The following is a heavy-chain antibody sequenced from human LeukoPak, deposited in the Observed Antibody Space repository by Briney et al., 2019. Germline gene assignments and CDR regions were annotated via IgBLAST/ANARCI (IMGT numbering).Heavy chain of an antibody. J-gene: IGHJ4*02. Sequence: GGSLRLSCAASGFTFSSFAMHWVRQAPGKGLEWVAVIWYDGSDKYYTDSVKGRLTISRVNAKNTLYLEINSLRDEDTAVYYCARVAYYYDSSGYQYYFDYWGQGTLVTVSS. D-gene: IGHD3-22*01. CDR2: IWYDGSDK. V-gene: IGHV3-33*01. CDR1: GFTFSSFA. CDR3: ARVAYYYDSSGYQYYFDY.